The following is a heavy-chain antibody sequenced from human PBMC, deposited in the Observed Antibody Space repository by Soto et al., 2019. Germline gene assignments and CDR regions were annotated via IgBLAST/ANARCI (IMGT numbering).Heavy chain of an antibody. CDR3: ARGGGPYVWFNEF. CDR1: GGTFSDLA. CDR2: IIPLFGTT. V-gene: IGHV1-69*01. D-gene: IGHD3-16*01. J-gene: IGHJ4*02. Sequence: QVHLVQSGAEVKKPGSSVKVSCKTSGGTFSDLAFGWVRQAPRQELEWVGGIIPLFGTTNYAERFQDRVTITADESTNTAYMELSSLTSGDTAMYYCARGGGPYVWFNEFWGQGTRVTVSS.